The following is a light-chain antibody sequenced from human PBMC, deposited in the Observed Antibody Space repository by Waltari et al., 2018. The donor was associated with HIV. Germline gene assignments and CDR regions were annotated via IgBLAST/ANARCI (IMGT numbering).Light chain of an antibody. V-gene: IGKV3-20*01. J-gene: IGKJ1*01. CDR3: QQYIGSPRT. CDR1: QTISTTY. Sequence: EIVLTQSPGTVSVSPGEEATLSCRASQTISTTYVAWYQQKLGQPPRLLIYAASTRAAGVPDRFSGSGSGTDFTLTISGLEPEDCAVYYCQQYIGSPRTFGQGTKV. CDR2: AAS.